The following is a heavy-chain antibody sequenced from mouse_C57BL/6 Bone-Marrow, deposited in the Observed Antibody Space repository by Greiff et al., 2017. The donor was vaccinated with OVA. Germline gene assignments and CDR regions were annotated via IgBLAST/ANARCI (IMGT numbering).Heavy chain of an antibody. Sequence: QVHVKQPGAELVKPGASVKMSCKASGYTFTSYWITWVKQRPGQGLEWIGDIYPGSGSTNYNEKFKSKATLTVDTSSSTAYMQLSSLTSEDSAVYYCARRFSDYWGQGTTLTVSS. D-gene: IGHD1-1*01. CDR3: ARRFSDY. J-gene: IGHJ2*01. V-gene: IGHV1-55*01. CDR1: GYTFTSYW. CDR2: IYPGSGST.